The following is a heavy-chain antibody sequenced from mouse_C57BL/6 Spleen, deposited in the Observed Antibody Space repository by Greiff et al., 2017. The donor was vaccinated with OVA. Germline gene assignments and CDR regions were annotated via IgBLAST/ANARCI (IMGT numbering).Heavy chain of an antibody. D-gene: IGHD1-1*01. Sequence: QVQLQRPGTELVKPGASVKLSCKASGYTFTSYWMHWVKQRPGQGLEWIGNINPSNGGTNYNEKFKSKATLTVDKSSSTAYMQLSSLTSEDSAVYYCARDGSSFYAMDYWGQGTSVTVSS. CDR1: GYTFTSYW. V-gene: IGHV1-53*01. CDR3: ARDGSSFYAMDY. CDR2: INPSNGGT. J-gene: IGHJ4*01.